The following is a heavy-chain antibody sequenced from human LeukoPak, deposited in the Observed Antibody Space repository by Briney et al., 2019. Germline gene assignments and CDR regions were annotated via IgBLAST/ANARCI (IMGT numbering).Heavy chain of an antibody. J-gene: IGHJ4*02. Sequence: PGGSLRLSCAASGFTFRHFAMSWVRQAPGKGLQWVSTISGSGNKTYDADSVKGRFTISRDNSKNALYLQMTGLKDEATAVYYCAKLKRVGIAPFDDWGQGILATVSS. D-gene: IGHD3-10*01. CDR2: ISGSGNKT. CDR1: GFTFRHFA. V-gene: IGHV3-23*01. CDR3: AKLKRVGIAPFDD.